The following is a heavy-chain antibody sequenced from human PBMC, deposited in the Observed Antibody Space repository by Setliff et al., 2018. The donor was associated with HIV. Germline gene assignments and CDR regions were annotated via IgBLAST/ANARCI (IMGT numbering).Heavy chain of an antibody. CDR2: IIPICGTA. J-gene: IGHJ6*02. CDR1: GGTFSSYA. Sequence: SVKVSCKASGGTFSSYAISWVRQAPGQGLEWMGGIIPICGTANYARKFQGSVTITADESTSTAYLELSSLRSGATAVYYCARPSDTAMVTVGYYYYGMDVWGQGTTVTVSS. CDR3: ARPSDTAMVTVGYYYYGMDV. V-gene: IGHV1-69*13. D-gene: IGHD5-18*01.